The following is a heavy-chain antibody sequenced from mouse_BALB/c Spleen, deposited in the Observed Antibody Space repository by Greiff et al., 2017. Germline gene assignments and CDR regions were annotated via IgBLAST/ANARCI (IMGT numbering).Heavy chain of an antibody. J-gene: IGHJ3*01. V-gene: IGHV3-8*02. CDR1: GDSITSGY. CDR3: AKVYYDYDGLSY. D-gene: IGHD2-4*01. CDR2: ISYSGST. Sequence: EVKLMESGPSLVKPSQTLSLTCSVTGDSITSGYWNWIRKFPGNKLEYMGYISYSGSTYYNPSLKSRISITRDTSKNQYYLQLNSVTTEDTATYYCAKVYYDYDGLSYWGQGTLVTVAA.